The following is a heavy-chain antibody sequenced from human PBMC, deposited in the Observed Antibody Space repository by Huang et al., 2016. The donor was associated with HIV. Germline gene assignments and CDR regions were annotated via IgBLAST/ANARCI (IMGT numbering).Heavy chain of an antibody. D-gene: IGHD3-9*01. J-gene: IGHJ3*02. CDR2: IYPSGTT. Sequence: QVQLQESGPGLVKPSQTLSLTCSVSGGSISSGNYYWSWIRQPAGKGLECIGHIYPSGTTIYNPSLKSRVTISVAASKNQFSLKLSSVTAADTAVYYCARLTGYSTFDIWGHGTVVTVSS. CDR1: GGSISSGNYY. CDR3: ARLTGYSTFDI. V-gene: IGHV4-61*09.